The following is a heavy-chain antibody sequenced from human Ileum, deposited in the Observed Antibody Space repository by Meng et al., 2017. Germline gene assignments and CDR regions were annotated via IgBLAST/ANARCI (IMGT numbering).Heavy chain of an antibody. V-gene: IGHV4-4*02. CDR1: GDSISSGNW. J-gene: IGHJ4*02. Sequence: VPLHESGPGLVKPSGTLSLTCAVSGDSISSGNWWNWVRQSPGKGLEWIGEIFHGGTTNYNPSLKNRVTLLMDKSKNQFSLQLTSVTAADTAVFYCARGIGDIRVGFDYWGQGILVTVSS. D-gene: IGHD5-12*01. CDR2: IFHGGTT. CDR3: ARGIGDIRVGFDY.